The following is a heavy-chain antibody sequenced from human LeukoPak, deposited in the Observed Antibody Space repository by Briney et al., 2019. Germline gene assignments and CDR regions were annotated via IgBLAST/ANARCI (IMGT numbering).Heavy chain of an antibody. D-gene: IGHD5-18*01. CDR1: GFTFSNYG. J-gene: IGHJ4*02. Sequence: PGGSLRLSCAASGFTFSNYGIHWVRQAPGKGLEWVAVISYDGSNKYYADSVKGRFTISRDNSKNTLYLQMNSLRAEDTAVYYCAKEGSLGYSYAYDYWGQGTLVTVSS. CDR3: AKEGSLGYSYAYDY. V-gene: IGHV3-30*18. CDR2: ISYDGSNK.